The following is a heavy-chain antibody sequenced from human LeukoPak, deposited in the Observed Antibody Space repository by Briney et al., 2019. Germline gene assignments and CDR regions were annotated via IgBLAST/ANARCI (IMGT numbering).Heavy chain of an antibody. CDR3: ARVGDPPGYSSSWYEGETC. V-gene: IGHV1-69*02. D-gene: IGHD6-13*01. Sequence: ASVKVSCKASGGTFSSYTISWVRQAPGQGLEWMGRIIPILGIANYAQTFQGRVTITADKSTNTAYLQLNSLRSEDTAVYYCARVGDPPGYSSSWYEGETCWGQGALVTVSS. CDR2: IIPILGIA. CDR1: GGTFSSYT. J-gene: IGHJ4*02.